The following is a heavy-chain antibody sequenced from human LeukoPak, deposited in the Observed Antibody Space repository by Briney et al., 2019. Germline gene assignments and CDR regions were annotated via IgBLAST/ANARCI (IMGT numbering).Heavy chain of an antibody. Sequence: ASVKVSCKASGYTFTSYGISWVRQAPGQGLEWMGWISAYNGNTNYAQKFQGRVTMTRDTSTSTVYMELSSLRSEDTAVYYCAREALGYCSSTSCYTDGYYYYYGMDVWGQGTTVTVSS. CDR2: ISAYNGNT. CDR1: GYTFTSYG. CDR3: AREALGYCSSTSCYTDGYYYYYGMDV. D-gene: IGHD2-2*02. V-gene: IGHV1-18*01. J-gene: IGHJ6*02.